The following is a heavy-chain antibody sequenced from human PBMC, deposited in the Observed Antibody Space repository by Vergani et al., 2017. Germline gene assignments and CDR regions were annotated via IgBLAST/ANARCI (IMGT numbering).Heavy chain of an antibody. D-gene: IGHD6-19*01. CDR3: ASVLAVAGTGFDY. V-gene: IGHV3-48*01. CDR2: ISSSSSTI. J-gene: IGHJ4*02. Sequence: EVQLVESGGGLVQPGGSLRLSCAASGFTFSSYSMNWVRQAPGKGLEWVSYISSSSSTIYYADSVKGRFTISRDNAKNSLYLQMNSLRAEDTAVYYCASVLAVAGTGFDYWGQGTLVTVSS. CDR1: GFTFSSYS.